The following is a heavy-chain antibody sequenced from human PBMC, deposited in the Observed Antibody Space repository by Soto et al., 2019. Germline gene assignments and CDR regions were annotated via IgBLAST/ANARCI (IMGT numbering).Heavy chain of an antibody. D-gene: IGHD6-6*01. CDR3: ARDGGRGGGIAARQVFGYYYYYGMDV. J-gene: IGHJ6*02. V-gene: IGHV1-18*01. Sequence: ASVKVSCKASGYTFTSYGISWVRQAPGQGLEWMGWISAYNGNTNYAQKLQGRVTMTTDTSTSTAYMELRSLRSDDTAVYYCARDGGRGGGIAARQVFGYYYYYGMDVWGQGTTVTVSS. CDR1: GYTFTSYG. CDR2: ISAYNGNT.